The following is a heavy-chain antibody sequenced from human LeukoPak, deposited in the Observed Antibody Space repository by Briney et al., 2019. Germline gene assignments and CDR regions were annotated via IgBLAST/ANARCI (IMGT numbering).Heavy chain of an antibody. CDR2: INSDESST. D-gene: IGHD3-3*01. J-gene: IGHJ4*02. V-gene: IGHV3-74*01. CDR3: VRGRYYFDY. CDR1: GFTFSTYW. Sequence: PGGSLRLSCAASGFTFSTYWMHWVRQAPGKGLVWVSRINSDESSTDYVDPVKGRFTISRDNAKNTLYLQMNNLRAEDTAVYYCVRGRYYFDYWGQGALVTVPS.